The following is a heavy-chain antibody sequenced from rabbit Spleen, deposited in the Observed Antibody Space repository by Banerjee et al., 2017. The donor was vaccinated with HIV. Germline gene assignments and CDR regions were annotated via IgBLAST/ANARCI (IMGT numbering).Heavy chain of an antibody. V-gene: IGHV1S40*01. Sequence: QSLEESGGDLVRPGASLTLTCKASGFDLSNYYYMCWVRQAPGKGLEWIACIYAGSGGFTYYATWAKGRFTCSKTSSTTVTLQMTSLTAADTATYFCARVGGVGVYGYATLWGQGTLVTVS. J-gene: IGHJ3*01. CDR1: GFDLSNYYY. CDR3: ARVGGVGVYGYATL. CDR2: IYAGSGGFT. D-gene: IGHD6-1*01.